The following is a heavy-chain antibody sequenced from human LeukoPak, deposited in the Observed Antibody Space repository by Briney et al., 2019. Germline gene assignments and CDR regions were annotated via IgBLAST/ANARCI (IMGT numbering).Heavy chain of an antibody. V-gene: IGHV4-59*12. J-gene: IGHJ6*02. CDR2: IYYSGST. CDR1: GGSISSYY. Sequence: PSETLSLTCTVSGGSISSYYWSWIRQPPGKGLEWIGYIYYSGSTYYNPSLKSRVTISVDTSKNQFSLKLSSVTAADTAVYYCARVPGDYGSGSRAWYYYGMDVWGQGTTVTVSS. CDR3: ARVPGDYGSGSRAWYYYGMDV. D-gene: IGHD3-10*01.